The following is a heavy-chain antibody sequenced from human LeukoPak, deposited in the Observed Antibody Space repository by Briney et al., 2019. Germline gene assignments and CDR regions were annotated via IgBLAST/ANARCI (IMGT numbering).Heavy chain of an antibody. Sequence: SETLSLTCTVSGYSISSGYYWGWIRQPPGKGLEWIGSIYHSGSTYYNPSLKSRVTISVDTSKNQFSLKLSSVTAADTAVYYCARASYCGGDCYSWDYWGQGTLVTVSS. J-gene: IGHJ4*02. CDR2: IYHSGST. CDR1: GYSISSGYY. CDR3: ARASYCGGDCYSWDY. D-gene: IGHD2-21*02. V-gene: IGHV4-38-2*02.